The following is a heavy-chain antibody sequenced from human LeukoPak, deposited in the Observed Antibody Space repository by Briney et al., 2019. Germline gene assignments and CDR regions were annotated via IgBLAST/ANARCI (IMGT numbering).Heavy chain of an antibody. CDR1: GGSISSGGYY. J-gene: IGHJ6*03. Sequence: SQTLSLTCTVSGGSISSGGYYWSWIRQPPGKGLEWIGYIYHSGSTYYNPSLKSRVTISVDRSKNQFSLKLSSVTAADTAMYYCARAPIAAHYYYYYYMDVWGKGTTVTVSS. D-gene: IGHD6-6*01. V-gene: IGHV4-30-2*01. CDR2: IYHSGST. CDR3: ARAPIAAHYYYYYYMDV.